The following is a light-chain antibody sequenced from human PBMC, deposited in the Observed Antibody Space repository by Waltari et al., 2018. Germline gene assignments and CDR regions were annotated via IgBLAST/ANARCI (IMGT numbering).Light chain of an antibody. Sequence: VMTQSPLSLPVTPGEPASISCRSSQSLLHSNGYNYLDWYLQKPGQSPQLLIYLGSNRASGVPDRFSGSGSGTDFTLKISRVEAEDVGVYYCMQALQTPTFGQGTRLEIK. J-gene: IGKJ5*01. V-gene: IGKV2-28*01. CDR3: MQALQTPT. CDR1: QSLLHSNGYNY. CDR2: LGS.